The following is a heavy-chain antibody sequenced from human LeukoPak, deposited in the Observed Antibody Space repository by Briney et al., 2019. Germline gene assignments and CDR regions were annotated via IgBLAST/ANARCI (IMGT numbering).Heavy chain of an antibody. CDR1: GFTFNNYA. Sequence: GGSLRLSCAASGFTFNNYAMHWVRQAPGKGLEWVAVITYDGRDKYYADSVKGRFSISRDNSKNTLYLQMNSLRTEDTAVYYCARDKVWLRLLDYWGQGTLVTVSS. D-gene: IGHD5-12*01. J-gene: IGHJ4*02. CDR3: ARDKVWLRLLDY. V-gene: IGHV3-30*04. CDR2: ITYDGRDK.